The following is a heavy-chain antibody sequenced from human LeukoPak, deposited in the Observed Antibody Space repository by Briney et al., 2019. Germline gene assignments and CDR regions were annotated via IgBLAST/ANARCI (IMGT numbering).Heavy chain of an antibody. V-gene: IGHV3-21*01. J-gene: IGHJ4*02. CDR1: GFTFSSYS. CDR2: ISSSSYI. CDR3: ARPAYPNLYDSSGYIWD. Sequence: PGGSLRLSCAASGFTFSSYSMNWVRQAPGKGLEWVSSISSSSYIYYADSVKGRFTISRDNAKNSLYLQMNSLRAEDTAVYYCARPAYPNLYDSSGYIWDWGQGTLVTVSS. D-gene: IGHD3-22*01.